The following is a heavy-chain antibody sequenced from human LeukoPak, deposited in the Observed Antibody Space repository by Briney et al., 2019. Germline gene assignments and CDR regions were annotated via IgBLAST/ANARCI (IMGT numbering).Heavy chain of an antibody. CDR2: INPNSGGT. J-gene: IGHJ4*02. CDR3: ARAPQWLVPYWDY. CDR1: GYTFTGYY. D-gene: IGHD6-19*01. Sequence: ASVKVSCKASGYTFTGYYMHWVRQAPGQGLEWMGWINPNSGGTNYAQKFQGRVTMTRDTSISTAYMELSRLRSDDTAVYYCARAPQWLVPYWDYWGQGTLVTVSS. V-gene: IGHV1-2*02.